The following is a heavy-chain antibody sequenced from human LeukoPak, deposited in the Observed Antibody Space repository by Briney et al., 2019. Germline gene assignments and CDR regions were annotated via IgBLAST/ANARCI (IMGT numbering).Heavy chain of an antibody. CDR1: GFTFSSYW. CDR2: INSDGSST. J-gene: IGHJ6*02. V-gene: IGHV3-74*01. Sequence: SGGSLRRSCAASGFTFSSYWMHWVRQAPGKGLVWVSRINSDGSSTSYADSVKGRFTISRDNAKNTLYLQMNSLRAEDTAVYYCARGDRSSWQYYYYYGMDVWGQGTTVTVSS. D-gene: IGHD6-13*01. CDR3: ARGDRSSWQYYYYYGMDV.